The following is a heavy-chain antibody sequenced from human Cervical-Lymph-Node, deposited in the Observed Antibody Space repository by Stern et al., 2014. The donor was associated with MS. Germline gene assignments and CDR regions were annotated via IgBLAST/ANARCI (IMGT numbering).Heavy chain of an antibody. CDR3: ARARVGDYARSPHLDS. CDR2: ISNNATHT. CDR1: GFTFSHYS. Sequence: VQLVESGGGLVQPGESLRLSCDASGFTFSHYSINLVRQAPGKGLAWISSISNNATHTYYADSVEGRFTISRDSAKDSVSLHMVSLRAEDTAVYYCARARVGDYARSPHLDSWGQGTLVTVSS. D-gene: IGHD4-17*01. V-gene: IGHV3-21*01. J-gene: IGHJ4*02.